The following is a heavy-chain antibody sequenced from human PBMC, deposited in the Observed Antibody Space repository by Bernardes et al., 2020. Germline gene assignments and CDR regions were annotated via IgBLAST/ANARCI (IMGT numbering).Heavy chain of an antibody. CDR3: ARASPPGIVVVPAAIHMKLHYYYYGMDV. CDR1: GGTFSSYA. V-gene: IGHV1-69*13. D-gene: IGHD2-2*02. J-gene: IGHJ6*02. CDR2: IIPIFGTA. Sequence: SVKVSCKASGGTFSSYAISWVRQAPGQGLEWMGGIIPIFGTANYAQKFQGRVTITADESTSTAYMELSSLRSEDTAVYYCARASPPGIVVVPAAIHMKLHYYYYGMDVWGQGTTVTVSS.